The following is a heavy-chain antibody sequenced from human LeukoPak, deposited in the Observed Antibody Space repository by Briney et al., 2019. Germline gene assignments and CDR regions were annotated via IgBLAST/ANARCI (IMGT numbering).Heavy chain of an antibody. V-gene: IGHV3-66*01. J-gene: IGHJ4*02. CDR1: GXTVSSNY. D-gene: IGHD6-19*01. CDR2: IYSGDDT. Sequence: GGSLRLSCAASGXTVSSNYMSWVRQAPGKGLECVSVIYSGDDTYYADSVKGRFTISRDNSKNTLYLQMNSLRAEDTAVYYCARVSSGWYYFDYWGQGTLVTVSS. CDR3: ARVSSGWYYFDY.